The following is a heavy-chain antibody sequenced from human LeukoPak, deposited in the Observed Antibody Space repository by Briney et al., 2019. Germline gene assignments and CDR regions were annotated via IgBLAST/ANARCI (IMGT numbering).Heavy chain of an antibody. CDR3: ARAISPRGRLRLVKFGS. J-gene: IGHJ5*01. CDR2: LNHSGST. D-gene: IGHD5-12*01. CDR1: GGSFSGYY. V-gene: IGHV4-34*01. Sequence: SETLSLTCAVYGGSFSGYYWSWIRQPPGKGLEWIGELNHSGSTNYNPSLKSRVTISVDTSKNQFSLKLSSVTAADTAVYYCARAISPRGRLRLVKFGSWGQGTLVTVSS.